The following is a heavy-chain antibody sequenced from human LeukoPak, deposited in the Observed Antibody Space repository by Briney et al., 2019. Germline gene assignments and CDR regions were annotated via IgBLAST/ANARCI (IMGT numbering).Heavy chain of an antibody. J-gene: IGHJ6*02. CDR2: ISYDGSNK. CDR3: AKVASGGYYYGMDV. V-gene: IGHV3-33*05. CDR1: GFTFSSYG. Sequence: GGSLRLSCAASGFTFSSYGMHWVRQAPGKGLEWVAVISYDGSNKYYADSVKGRFTISRDNSKNTLYLQMNSLRAEDTAVYYCAKVASGGYYYGMDVWGQGTTVTVSS. D-gene: IGHD3-16*01.